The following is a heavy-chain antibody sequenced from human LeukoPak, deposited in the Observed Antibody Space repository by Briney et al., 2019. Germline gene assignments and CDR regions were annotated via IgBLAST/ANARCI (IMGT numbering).Heavy chain of an antibody. Sequence: SETLSLTCTVSGGSISSSSYYWSWIRQPPGKGLEWIGYIYYSGSTNYNPSLKSRVTISVDTSKNQFSLKLSSVTAADTAVYYCARALPMGWLRYNNPDYYFDYWGQGTLVTVSS. CDR3: ARALPMGWLRYNNPDYYFDY. J-gene: IGHJ4*02. CDR2: IYYSGST. V-gene: IGHV4-61*01. D-gene: IGHD5-12*01. CDR1: GGSISSSSYY.